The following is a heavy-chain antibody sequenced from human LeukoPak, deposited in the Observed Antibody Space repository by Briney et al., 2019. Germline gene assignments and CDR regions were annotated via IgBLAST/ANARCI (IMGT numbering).Heavy chain of an antibody. V-gene: IGHV1-8*03. D-gene: IGHD3-10*01. CDR3: AIHMVRGVISWFDP. CDR2: MNPNSGNT. J-gene: IGHJ5*02. Sequence: ASVKVSCKASGYTFTSYDINWVRQATGQGLEWMGWMNPNSGNTGYAQKFQGRVTITRNTSISTAYMELSSLRPEDTAVYYCAIHMVRGVISWFDPWGQGTLVTVSS. CDR1: GYTFTSYD.